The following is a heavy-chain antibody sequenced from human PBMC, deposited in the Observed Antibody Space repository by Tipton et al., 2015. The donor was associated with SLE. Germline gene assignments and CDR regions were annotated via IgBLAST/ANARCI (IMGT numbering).Heavy chain of an antibody. CDR3: ARDLYSSDWKYYGMDL. CDR2: ISYSEIT. CDR1: GGSISGHY. V-gene: IGHV4-59*11. Sequence: TLSLTCSVSGGSISGHYWSWIRQPPGKGLAWIGYISYSEITNYNPSLQSRVTMSVDTSKNQFSLKLSFVTAADTAIYYCARDLYSSDWKYYGMDLWGQGTTVTVSS. D-gene: IGHD6-19*01. J-gene: IGHJ6*02.